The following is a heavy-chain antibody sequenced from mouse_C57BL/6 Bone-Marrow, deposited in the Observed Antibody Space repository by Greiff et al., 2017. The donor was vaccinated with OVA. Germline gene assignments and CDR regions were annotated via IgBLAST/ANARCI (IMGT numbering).Heavy chain of an antibody. J-gene: IGHJ2*01. CDR2: IDPETGGT. CDR3: TREGRPYLDY. CDR1: GYTFTDYE. Sequence: VQLQQSGAELVRPGASVTLSCKASGYTFTDYEMHWVKQTPVHGLEWIGAIDPETGGTAYNQKFKGKAILTADKSSSTAYMELRSLTSEGSADYYCTREGRPYLDYWGQGTTLTVSS. V-gene: IGHV1-15*01.